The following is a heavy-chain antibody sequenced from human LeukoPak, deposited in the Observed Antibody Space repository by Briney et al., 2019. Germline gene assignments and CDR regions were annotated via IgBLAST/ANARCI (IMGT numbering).Heavy chain of an antibody. CDR2: IYYSGST. V-gene: IGHV4-39*07. CDR1: GGSISSSSYY. Sequence: SETLSLTCTVSGGSISSSSYYWGWIRQPPGKGLEWIGSIYYSGSTYYNPSLKSRVTVSVDTSKNQFSLKLSSVTAADTAVYYCTRHRRYSNAAFDIWGQGTMVTVSS. J-gene: IGHJ3*02. CDR3: TRHRRYSNAAFDI. D-gene: IGHD4-11*01.